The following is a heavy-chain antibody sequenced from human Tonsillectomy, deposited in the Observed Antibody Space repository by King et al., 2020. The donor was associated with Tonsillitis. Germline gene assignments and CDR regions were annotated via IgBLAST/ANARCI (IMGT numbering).Heavy chain of an antibody. CDR3: ARDSELWFGENDY. CDR2: INPNSGGT. J-gene: IGHJ4*02. CDR1: GYTFTGYY. Sequence: QLVQSGAEVKKPGASVKVSCKASGYTFTGYYMHWVRQAPGQGLEWLGWINPNSGGTNFAQKFQGRVTMTRDTSISTAYMERSRLRSDDTAVYYCARDSELWFGENDYWGQGTLVTVSS. V-gene: IGHV1-2*02. D-gene: IGHD3-10*01.